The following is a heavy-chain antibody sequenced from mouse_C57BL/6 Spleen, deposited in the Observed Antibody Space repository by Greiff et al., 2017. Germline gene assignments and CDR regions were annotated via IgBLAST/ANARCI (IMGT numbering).Heavy chain of an antibody. D-gene: IGHD2-2*01. Sequence: QVQLQQPGAELVKPGASVKLSCKASGYTFTSYWMHWVKQRPGQGLEWIGMIHPNSGSTNYNEKFKSKATLTVDKSSSTAYMQLSSLASKDSAVYYCARVIYYGYDEETWFAYWGQGTLVTVSA. CDR3: ARVIYYGYDEETWFAY. CDR2: IHPNSGST. V-gene: IGHV1-64*01. CDR1: GYTFTSYW. J-gene: IGHJ3*01.